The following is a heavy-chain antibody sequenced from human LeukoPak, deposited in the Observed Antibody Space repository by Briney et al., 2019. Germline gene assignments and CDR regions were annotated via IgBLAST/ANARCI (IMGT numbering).Heavy chain of an antibody. CDR1: GFTFSDYY. D-gene: IGHD3-10*01. Sequence: GGSLRLSCEASGFTFSDYYMAWIRQAPGKGLEWVSSISNSGLSINYADSVKGRFTISRDNAKDSLFLQMNSLRAEDTAVYYCAKAPYGSGSYIAYYFDYWGQGTLVTVSS. CDR2: ISNSGLSI. V-gene: IGHV3-11*01. J-gene: IGHJ4*02. CDR3: AKAPYGSGSYIAYYFDY.